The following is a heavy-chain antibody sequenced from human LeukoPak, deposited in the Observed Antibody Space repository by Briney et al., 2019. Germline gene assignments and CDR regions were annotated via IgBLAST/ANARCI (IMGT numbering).Heavy chain of an antibody. CDR3: ARVKVLRFLEWFRDF. D-gene: IGHD3-3*01. Sequence: SETLSLTCTVSGDSLVSYFWSWIRQPPGKGLEGIGDMHPSGSSNYNPSLRSRVTTSVDTSKSQFSLKLNSVTAADTAVYYCARVKVLRFLEWFRDFWGQGDLVTVSS. CDR1: GDSLVSYF. CDR2: MHPSGSS. V-gene: IGHV4-4*09. J-gene: IGHJ4*02.